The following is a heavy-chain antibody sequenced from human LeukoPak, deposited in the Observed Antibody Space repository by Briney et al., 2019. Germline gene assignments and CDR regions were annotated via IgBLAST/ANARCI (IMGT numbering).Heavy chain of an antibody. J-gene: IGHJ6*03. CDR2: IYYSGRT. Sequence: SETLSLTCTVSGGSISSHYWSWIRQPPGKGLEWIGYIYYSGRTNYSPSLKSRVTISVDTSKNQFSLKLSSVTAADTAVYYCVRGSRCSGGSCYAYYYYYMDVWGKGTTVTVSS. V-gene: IGHV4-59*11. CDR1: GGSISSHY. CDR3: VRGSRCSGGSCYAYYYYYMDV. D-gene: IGHD2-15*01.